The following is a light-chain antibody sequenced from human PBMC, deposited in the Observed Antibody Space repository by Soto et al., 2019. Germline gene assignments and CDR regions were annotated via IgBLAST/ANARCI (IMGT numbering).Light chain of an antibody. CDR3: AAWDDSLRGVV. Sequence: QSVLTQPPSASGTPGQRVTISCSGSSSSIGSNYVYWYQQLPGTAPELLIFRNDQRPSGVPDRFSGSKSGTSASLAISGLRSEDEADYYCAAWDDSLRGVVFGGGTKLTVL. V-gene: IGLV1-47*01. CDR2: RND. CDR1: SSSIGSNY. J-gene: IGLJ3*02.